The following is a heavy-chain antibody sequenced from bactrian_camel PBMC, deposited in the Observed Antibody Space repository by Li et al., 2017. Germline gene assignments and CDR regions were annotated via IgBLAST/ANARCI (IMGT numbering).Heavy chain of an antibody. Sequence: DVQLVESGGGLVQPGGSLRLSCTGSGFTFSDYGISWVRQAPGKGLEWISVIHRGGTITYYADSVRGRFTISQDNAKNMVYLQMNSLKPEDTAVYYCEAEMSDYDLVPACGEQGPGTQVTVS. V-gene: IGHV3S40*01. CDR2: IHRGGTIT. CDR1: GFTFSDYG. J-gene: IGHJ4*01. D-gene: IGHD1*01.